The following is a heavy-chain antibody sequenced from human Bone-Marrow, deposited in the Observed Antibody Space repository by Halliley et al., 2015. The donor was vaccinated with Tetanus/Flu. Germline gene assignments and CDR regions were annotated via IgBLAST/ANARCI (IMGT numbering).Heavy chain of an antibody. Sequence: QVQLVQSGAEVKKPGASVKVSCKASGYTFTSYDINWVRQATGQGLEWMGWMNPNTGNTGYAQKFQGRVTMTRNTSISTAYMERSSLRSEDTAVYYCARGQRRVVPPTTLLGTTTHEYYFDFWGQGTLVTVSS. CDR2: MNPNTGNT. V-gene: IGHV1-8*01. J-gene: IGHJ4*02. CDR1: GYTFTSYD. D-gene: IGHD2-15*01. CDR3: ARGQRRVVPPTTLLGTTTHEYYFDF.